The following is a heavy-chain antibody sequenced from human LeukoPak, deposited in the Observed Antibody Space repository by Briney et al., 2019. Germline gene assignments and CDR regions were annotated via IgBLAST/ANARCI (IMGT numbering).Heavy chain of an antibody. Sequence: ASVKVSCKASGYTFTSYEINWVRQATGHGLEWMGWMNPDSGDTAYAQKFQGRITMTRSTSITTAYMELSSLRSEDTAVYYCARVPVVPAAYSTYYYYYGMDVWGQGTTVTVSS. CDR3: ARVPVVPAAYSTYYYYYGMDV. D-gene: IGHD2-2*01. CDR2: MNPDSGDT. J-gene: IGHJ6*02. V-gene: IGHV1-8*01. CDR1: GYTFTSYE.